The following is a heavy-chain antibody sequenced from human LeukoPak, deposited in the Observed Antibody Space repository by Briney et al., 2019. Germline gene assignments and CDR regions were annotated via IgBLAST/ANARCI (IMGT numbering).Heavy chain of an antibody. CDR3: ARDISARDEAWWFDP. V-gene: IGHV3-21*01. D-gene: IGHD5-24*01. CDR2: ISSSSSYI. CDR1: GFTFSSYS. Sequence: PGGSLRLSCAASGFTFSSYSMNWVRQAPGKGLEWVSSISSSSSYIYYADSVKGRFTISRDNAKNSLYLQMNSLRAEDTAVYYCARDISARDEAWWFDPWGQGTLVTVSS. J-gene: IGHJ5*02.